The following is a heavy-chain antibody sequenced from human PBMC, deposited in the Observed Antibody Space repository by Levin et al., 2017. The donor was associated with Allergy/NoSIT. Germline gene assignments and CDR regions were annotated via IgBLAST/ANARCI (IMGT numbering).Heavy chain of an antibody. J-gene: IGHJ4*02. CDR1: GFTFSTYS. V-gene: IGHV3-21*01. Sequence: GESLKISCAASGFTFSTYSMNWVRQAPGKGLEWVSSISDSSTYIYYADSVKGRFTISRDNAKNSLYLQMDSLRAAYTAAYYCARESEPASSYGSGTYAFSDYWGQGILVTVSS. CDR2: ISDSSTYI. CDR3: ARESEPASSYGSGTYAFSDY. D-gene: IGHD3-10*01.